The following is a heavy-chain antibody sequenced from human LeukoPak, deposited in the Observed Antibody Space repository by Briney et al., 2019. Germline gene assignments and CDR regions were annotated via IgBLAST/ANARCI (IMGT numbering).Heavy chain of an antibody. J-gene: IGHJ4*02. CDR1: GGSISSYY. CDR2: IYTSGST. Sequence: SETLSLTCTVSGGSISSYYWSWIRQPAGKGLEWIGRIYTSGSTHYNPSLKSRVTMSVDTSKNQFSLKLSSVTAEDTAVYYCARGPFYDFWSSYYFDYWGQGTLVTVSS. D-gene: IGHD3-3*01. V-gene: IGHV4-4*07. CDR3: ARGPFYDFWSSYYFDY.